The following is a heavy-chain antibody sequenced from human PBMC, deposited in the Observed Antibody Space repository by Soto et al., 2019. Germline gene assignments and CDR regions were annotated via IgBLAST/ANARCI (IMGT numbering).Heavy chain of an antibody. D-gene: IGHD2-15*01. CDR1: GGSVSSGSYY. Sequence: SETLSLTCTVSGGSVSSGSYYWSWIRQPPGKGLEWIGYIYYSGSTNYNPSLKSRVTISVDTSKNQFSLKLSSVTAADTAVYYCARAVGGYCSGGSCYSGGNWFDPWGQGTLVTVSS. CDR2: IYYSGST. CDR3: ARAVGGYCSGGSCYSGGNWFDP. V-gene: IGHV4-61*01. J-gene: IGHJ5*02.